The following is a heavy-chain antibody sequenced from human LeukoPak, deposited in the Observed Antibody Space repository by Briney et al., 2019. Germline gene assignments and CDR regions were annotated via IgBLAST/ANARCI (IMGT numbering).Heavy chain of an antibody. V-gene: IGHV4-34*01. Sequence: SETLSLTCAVYGESFSAYFWNWIRQAPGKPLEYIGEINHRGSSHYNPSLKTRVTLSVDTSKNQFSLKLTSVTAADTAVYFCARGSSFDGYCSAGACDAGYYDSWGQGIPVTVSS. CDR2: INHRGSS. CDR1: GESFSAYF. J-gene: IGHJ4*02. CDR3: ARGSSFDGYCSAGACDAGYYDS. D-gene: IGHD2-15*01.